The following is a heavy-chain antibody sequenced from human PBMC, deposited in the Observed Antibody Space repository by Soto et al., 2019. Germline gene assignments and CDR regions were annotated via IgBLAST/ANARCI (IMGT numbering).Heavy chain of an antibody. CDR2: ISYDGSNK. CDR3: AKDDYGSGVGY. CDR1: GFTFSSYG. V-gene: IGHV3-30*18. D-gene: IGHD3-10*01. J-gene: IGHJ4*02. Sequence: GGSLRLSCAASGFTFSSYGMHWVRQAPGKGLEWVAVISYDGSNKYYADSVKGRFTISRDNSKNTLYLQMNSLRAEDTAVYYCAKDDYGSGVGYWGQGTLVTVSS.